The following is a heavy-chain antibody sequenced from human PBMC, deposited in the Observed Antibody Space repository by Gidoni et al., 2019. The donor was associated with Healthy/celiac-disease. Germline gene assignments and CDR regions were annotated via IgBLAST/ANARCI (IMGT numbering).Heavy chain of an antibody. CDR2: ISWNSGSI. CDR3: AKVLRDNWNPQSSENWYFDL. CDR1: GFTFDDYA. Sequence: EVQLVESGGGLVQPGRSLRLSCAASGFTFDDYAIHWVRQAPGKGLEWVSGISWNSGSIGYADSVKGRFTISRDNAKNSLYLQMNSLRAEDTALYYCAKVLRDNWNPQSSENWYFDLWGRGTLVTVSS. J-gene: IGHJ2*01. D-gene: IGHD1-20*01. V-gene: IGHV3-9*01.